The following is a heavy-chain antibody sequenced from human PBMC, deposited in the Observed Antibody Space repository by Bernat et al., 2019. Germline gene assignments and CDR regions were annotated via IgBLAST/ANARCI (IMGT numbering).Heavy chain of an antibody. CDR2: IYYSGST. Sequence: QVQLQESGPGLVKPSQTLSLTCTVSGGSISSGGYYWSWIRQHPGKGLEWIGYIYYSGSTNYNPSLKSRVTISVDTSKNQFSLKLSSVTAADTAVYYCARLEIVVVPAAILNYYYYMDVWGKGTTVTVSS. CDR3: ARLEIVVVPAAILNYYYYMDV. D-gene: IGHD2-2*01. CDR1: GGSISSGGYY. J-gene: IGHJ6*03. V-gene: IGHV4-31*03.